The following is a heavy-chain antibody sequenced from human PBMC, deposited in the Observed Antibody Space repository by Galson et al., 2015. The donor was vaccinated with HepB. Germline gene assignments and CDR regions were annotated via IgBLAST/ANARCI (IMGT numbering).Heavy chain of an antibody. J-gene: IGHJ3*01. CDR1: GYSFRDYG. CDR3: ARDPAIAFFSRTGEAFDF. V-gene: IGHV1-18*01. Sequence: SVKVSCKASGYSFRDYGISWVRQAPGQGLEWMGWVSGYNGNTQYAEELQGRVFMTTDTPTTTVYMELRSLDSDDTAVYYCARDPAIAFFSRTGEAFDFWGQGTLVTVSS. CDR2: VSGYNGNT. D-gene: IGHD1-1*01.